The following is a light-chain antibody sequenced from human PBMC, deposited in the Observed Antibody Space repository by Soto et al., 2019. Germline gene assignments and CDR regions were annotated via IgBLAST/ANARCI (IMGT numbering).Light chain of an antibody. V-gene: IGKV3-15*01. Sequence: EIVMRQSPATLSVSPGDRVTLSCGASQTINNNLAWYQQKPGQAPRLLIYDTSARATGIPARFSGSGSGTEFTLTISSLQSEDFAVYYCQHYFDWPPWTFGRGTKVDIK. CDR2: DTS. J-gene: IGKJ1*01. CDR1: QTINNN. CDR3: QHYFDWPPWT.